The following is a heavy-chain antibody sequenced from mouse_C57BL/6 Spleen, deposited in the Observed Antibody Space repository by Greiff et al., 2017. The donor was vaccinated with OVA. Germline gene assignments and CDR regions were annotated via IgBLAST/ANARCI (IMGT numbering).Heavy chain of an antibody. CDR3: ARTGGSHFDY. CDR2: ISYDGSN. CDR1: GYSITSGYY. J-gene: IGHJ2*01. D-gene: IGHD1-1*02. V-gene: IGHV3-6*01. Sequence: DVQLQESGPGLVKPSQSLSLTCSVTGYSITSGYYWNWIRQFPGNKLEWMGYISYDGSNNYNPSLKNRISITRDTSKNQFFLKLNSVTTEDTATYYCARTGGSHFDYWGQGTTLTVSS.